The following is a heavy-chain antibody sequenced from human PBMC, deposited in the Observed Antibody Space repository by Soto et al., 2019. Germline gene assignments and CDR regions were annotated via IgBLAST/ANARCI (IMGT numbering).Heavy chain of an antibody. Sequence: QLQLQESGPGLVKPSETLSLTCTVSGGSISSSSNYWGWLRQPPGKGLEWIGSISYSWSTYYNPSLKCRVSISVDTYKNQFSLKLNSVSAPDTAVYYCARGHGGVTVFGAPGHFDYWGQGTLVTVSS. J-gene: IGHJ4*02. V-gene: IGHV4-39*01. D-gene: IGHD3-3*01. CDR3: ARGHGGVTVFGAPGHFDY. CDR1: GGSISSSSNY. CDR2: ISYSWST.